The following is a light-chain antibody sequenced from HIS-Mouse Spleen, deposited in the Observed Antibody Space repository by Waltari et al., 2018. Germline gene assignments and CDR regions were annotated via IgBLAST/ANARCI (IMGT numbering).Light chain of an antibody. CDR3: GTWDSSLSAVV. Sequence: QSVLTQPPSVSAAPGQKVTISCSGRSPNIGHTYVSWYQQLPGTAPKLLIYDNNKRPSGIPDRFSGSKSGTSATLGITGLQTGDEADYYCGTWDSSLSAVVFGGGTKLTVL. CDR2: DNN. J-gene: IGLJ2*01. CDR1: SPNIGHTY. V-gene: IGLV1-51*01.